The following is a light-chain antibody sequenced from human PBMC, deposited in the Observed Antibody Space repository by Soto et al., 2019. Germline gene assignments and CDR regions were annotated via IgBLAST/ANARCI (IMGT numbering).Light chain of an antibody. CDR1: SSNIGRSY. CDR2: RDY. CDR3: AAWADSLNGVV. Sequence: QSVLTQPPSASGTPGQRVTISCSGTSSNIGRSYVYWYQQRPGTAPKLLIYRDYERPSGVPDRFSGSTSGTSASLAISGLRSEDETESYCAAWADSLNGVVFGRGTQLTVL. V-gene: IGLV1-47*01. J-gene: IGLJ2*01.